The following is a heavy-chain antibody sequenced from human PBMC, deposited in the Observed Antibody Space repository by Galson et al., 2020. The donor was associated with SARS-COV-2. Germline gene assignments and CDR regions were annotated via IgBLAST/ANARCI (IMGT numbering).Heavy chain of an antibody. D-gene: IGHD3-9*01. CDR1: GFTFDDYA. CDR3: AKLNYDILTGYNVPGWFDP. V-gene: IGHV3-9*01. J-gene: IGHJ5*02. CDR2: ISWNSGSI. Sequence: SLKISCAASGFTFDDYAMHWVRQAPGKGLEWVSGISWNSGSIGYADSVKGRFTISRDNAKNSLYLQMNSLRAEDTALYYCAKLNYDILTGYNVPGWFDPWGQGTLVTVSS.